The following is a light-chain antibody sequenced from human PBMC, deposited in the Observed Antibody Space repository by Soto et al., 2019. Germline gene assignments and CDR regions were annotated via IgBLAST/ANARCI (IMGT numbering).Light chain of an antibody. Sequence: AIRMTQSPSSFSASTGDRVTITCRASQGISSYLAWYQQKPGKAPKLLIYAASTLQSGVPSRFSGSGSGTDFTLSVGCLQSEDFATYYCQQYYSYPPWTFGQGTKVDIK. V-gene: IGKV1-8*01. CDR3: QQYYSYPPWT. CDR1: QGISSY. J-gene: IGKJ1*01. CDR2: AAS.